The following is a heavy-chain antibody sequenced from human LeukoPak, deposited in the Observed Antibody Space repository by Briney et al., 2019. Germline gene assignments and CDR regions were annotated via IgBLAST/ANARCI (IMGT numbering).Heavy chain of an antibody. D-gene: IGHD3-9*01. Sequence: SETLSLTCTVSGGSISSGDYYWSWIRQPPGKGLEWIGYIYYSGSTYYNPSLKSRVTISVDTSKNQFSLKLSSVTAADTAVYYCAREGPPYDILTGSTFDYWGQGTLVTVSS. CDR2: IYYSGST. J-gene: IGHJ4*02. CDR3: AREGPPYDILTGSTFDY. V-gene: IGHV4-30-4*01. CDR1: GGSISSGDYY.